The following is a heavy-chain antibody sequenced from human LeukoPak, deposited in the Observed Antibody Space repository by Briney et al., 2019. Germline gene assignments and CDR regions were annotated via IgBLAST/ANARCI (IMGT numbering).Heavy chain of an antibody. CDR2: ISAYNGNT. CDR3: ARPYGSGPYYYYMDV. V-gene: IGHV1-18*01. J-gene: IGHJ6*03. CDR1: GYTFTSYG. Sequence: GASVKVSCKASGYTFTSYGISWVRQAPGQELEWMGWISAYNGNTNYAQKLQGRVTMTRDTSITTAYMELSRLGSDDTAVYYCARPYGSGPYYYYMDVWGKGTTVSVSS. D-gene: IGHD3-10*01.